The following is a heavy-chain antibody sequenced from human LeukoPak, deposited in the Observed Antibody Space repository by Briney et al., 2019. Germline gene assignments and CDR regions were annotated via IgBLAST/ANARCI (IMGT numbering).Heavy chain of an antibody. Sequence: ASVKVSCKASGYTFTSYDINWVRQATGQGLEWMGWMNPNSGNTGYAQKFQGRVTMTRNTSISTAYMKLSSLRSEDTSVYYCARRSFDWLLSGWFDPWGQGTLVTVSS. CDR2: MNPNSGNT. CDR1: GYTFTSYD. D-gene: IGHD3-9*01. J-gene: IGHJ5*02. V-gene: IGHV1-8*01. CDR3: ARRSFDWLLSGWFDP.